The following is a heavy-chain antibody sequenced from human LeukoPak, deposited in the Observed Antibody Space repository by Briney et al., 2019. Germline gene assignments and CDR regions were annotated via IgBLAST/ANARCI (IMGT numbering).Heavy chain of an antibody. CDR3: AGFSSAGFDY. Sequence: GGSLRLSCAASGFTFSSYAMHWVRQAPGKGLEWVAVISYDGSNKYYADSVKGRSTISRDNSKNTLYLQMNSLRAEDTAVYYCAGFSSAGFDYWGQGTLVTVSS. D-gene: IGHD6-13*01. CDR2: ISYDGSNK. J-gene: IGHJ4*02. V-gene: IGHV3-30-3*01. CDR1: GFTFSSYA.